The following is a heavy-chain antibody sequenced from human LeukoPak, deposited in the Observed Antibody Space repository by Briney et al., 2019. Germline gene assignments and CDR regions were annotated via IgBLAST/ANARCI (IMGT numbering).Heavy chain of an antibody. CDR1: GFTFSSYS. J-gene: IGHJ3*02. D-gene: IGHD2-21*02. Sequence: PGGSLRLSCAASGFTFSSYSMNWVRQAPGKGLEWVSAISGSGGSTYYADSVKGRFTISRDNSKNTLYLQMNSLRAEDTAVYYCAKPPPPYCGGDCADAFDIWGQGTMVTVSS. CDR3: AKPPPPYCGGDCADAFDI. CDR2: ISGSGGST. V-gene: IGHV3-23*01.